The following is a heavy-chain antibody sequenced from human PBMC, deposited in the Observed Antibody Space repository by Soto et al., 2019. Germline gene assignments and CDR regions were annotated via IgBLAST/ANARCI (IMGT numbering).Heavy chain of an antibody. CDR1: GFTFSSYW. D-gene: IGHD1-26*01. J-gene: IGHJ4*02. Sequence: GGSLRLSCAASGFTFSSYWMHWVRQAPGEGLVWVSRVNVDGSTTSYADSVKGRFTISRDNAKNTLYLQMNSVRAEDTAVYYSARDPGSYPAIFDSWGQGTLVTVSS. CDR2: VNVDGSTT. CDR3: ARDPGSYPAIFDS. V-gene: IGHV3-74*01.